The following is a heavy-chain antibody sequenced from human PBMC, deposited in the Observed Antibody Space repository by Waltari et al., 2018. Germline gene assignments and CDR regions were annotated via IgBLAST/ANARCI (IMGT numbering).Heavy chain of an antibody. CDR2: IKQDGSEK. CDR1: GFTFSSYW. CDR3: ARDTVRPRGSYSFDY. Sequence: EVQLVESGGGLVQPGGSLRLSCAASGFTFSSYWMSWVRQAPGKGLEWVANIKQDGSEKYYVDSVKGRFTISRDNAKNSLYLQMNSLRAEDTAVYYCARDTVRPRGSYSFDYWGQGTLVTVSS. D-gene: IGHD1-26*01. J-gene: IGHJ4*02. V-gene: IGHV3-7*01.